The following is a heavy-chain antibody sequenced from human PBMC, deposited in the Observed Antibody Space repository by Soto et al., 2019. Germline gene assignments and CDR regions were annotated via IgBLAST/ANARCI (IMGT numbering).Heavy chain of an antibody. CDR2: MSYDESKK. CDR3: ARDMEELDS. J-gene: IGHJ4*02. CDR1: GFTFSSYG. Sequence: GGSLRLSCAASGFTFSSYGMHWVRQAPGKGLDWVAVMSYDESKKSYADSVKGRFTISRDISKNTLYLQMNSLRPEDTAVYYCARDMEELDSWGQGTLVTVSS. D-gene: IGHD1-1*01. V-gene: IGHV3-30*03.